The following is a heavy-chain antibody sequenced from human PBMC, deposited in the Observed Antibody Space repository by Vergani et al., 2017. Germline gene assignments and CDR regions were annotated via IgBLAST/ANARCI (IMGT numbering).Heavy chain of an antibody. CDR2: INPNSGGT. J-gene: IGHJ5*02. V-gene: IGHV1-2*02. Sequence: QVHLVQSGAEVKKPGTSVKVSCKASGYTFSDYYMHWVRQAPGQGLGWMGWINPNSGGTNYAQKFQGRVTMTRDTSISTAYMVLSRLRSDDTAVYYCARDLSAVPDVNWFDPWGQGTLVTVSS. CDR1: GYTFSDYY. D-gene: IGHD2-2*01. CDR3: ARDLSAVPDVNWFDP.